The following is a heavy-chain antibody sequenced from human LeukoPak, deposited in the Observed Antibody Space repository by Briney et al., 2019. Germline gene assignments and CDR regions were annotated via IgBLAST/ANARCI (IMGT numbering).Heavy chain of an antibody. CDR3: AKDVRPGGGGMDV. D-gene: IGHD3-10*02. CDR1: GFTFSSYA. Sequence: GGSLRLSCAASGFTFSSYAMSWVRQAPGKGLEWVSAISGGGGSTYYADSVKGRFTISRDNSKNTLYLQMNSLRADDTAVCYCAKDVRPGGGGMDVWGQGTTVTVSS. V-gene: IGHV3-23*01. J-gene: IGHJ6*02. CDR2: ISGGGGST.